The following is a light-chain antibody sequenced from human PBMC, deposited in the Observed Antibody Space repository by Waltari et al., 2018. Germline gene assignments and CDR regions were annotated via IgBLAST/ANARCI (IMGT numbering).Light chain of an antibody. CDR2: AAS. Sequence: EIVMTPSPATLSVSPGDRATLSCRASQSISSHLAWYQQKPGQAPRLVIYAASTRATGIPARFSGSGSGTDFTLTISSLQSEDFAVYYCQQYNELKTFGQGTKVEIK. CDR3: QQYNELKT. CDR1: QSISSH. J-gene: IGKJ1*01. V-gene: IGKV3-15*01.